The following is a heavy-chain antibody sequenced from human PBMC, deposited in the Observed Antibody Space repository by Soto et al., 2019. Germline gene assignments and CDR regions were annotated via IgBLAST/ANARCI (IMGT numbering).Heavy chain of an antibody. V-gene: IGHV3-49*03. Sequence: LRLSCTASGFTFGDYAMSWFRQAPGKGLEWVGFIRSKAYGGTTEYAASVKGRFTISRDDSKSIAYLQMNSLKTEDAAVYYCTRDLWAGSSGWYGMDVWGQGTTVTVSS. CDR2: IRSKAYGGTT. D-gene: IGHD6-19*01. CDR1: GFTFGDYA. CDR3: TRDLWAGSSGWYGMDV. J-gene: IGHJ6*02.